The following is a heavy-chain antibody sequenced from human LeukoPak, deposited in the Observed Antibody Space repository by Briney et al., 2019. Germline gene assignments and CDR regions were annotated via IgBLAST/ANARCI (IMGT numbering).Heavy chain of an antibody. CDR3: AKGTSSWHEFDY. V-gene: IGHV3-43D*03. J-gene: IGHJ4*02. CDR1: GFTFDDYA. Sequence: GGSLRLSCAASGFTFDDYAMHWVRQPPGKGLEWVSLITWDGDNTYYTDSVKGRFTISRDNSENSLYLQMNSLRAEDTALYYCAKGTSSWHEFDYWGQGTLVTVSS. D-gene: IGHD6-13*01. CDR2: ITWDGDNT.